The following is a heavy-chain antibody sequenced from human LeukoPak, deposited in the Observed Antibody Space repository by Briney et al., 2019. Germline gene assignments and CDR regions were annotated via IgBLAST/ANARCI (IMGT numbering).Heavy chain of an antibody. D-gene: IGHD2-15*01. J-gene: IGHJ4*02. CDR2: ISYDGSNK. CDR3: ARVREDIVVVVAATPGPDY. V-gene: IGHV3-30-3*01. Sequence: GGSLRLSCAASGFTFSRYAMHWVRQAPGKGLEWVAVISYDGSNKYYADSVKGRFTISRDNAKNSLYLQMNSLRAEDTAVYYCARVREDIVVVVAATPGPDYWGQGTLVTVSS. CDR1: GFTFSRYA.